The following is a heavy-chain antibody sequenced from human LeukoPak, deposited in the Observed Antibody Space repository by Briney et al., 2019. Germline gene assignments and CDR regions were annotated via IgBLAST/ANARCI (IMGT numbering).Heavy chain of an antibody. Sequence: PSETLSLTCAVYGGSFSGYYWSWIRQPPGKGLEWIGGINHSGSTNYNPSLKSRVTISVDTSKNQFSLKLSSVTAADTAVYYCAREEYYYDSSGLYLSWFDPWGQGTLVTVSS. CDR1: GGSFSGYY. CDR2: INHSGST. CDR3: AREEYYYDSSGLYLSWFDP. V-gene: IGHV4-34*01. J-gene: IGHJ5*02. D-gene: IGHD3-22*01.